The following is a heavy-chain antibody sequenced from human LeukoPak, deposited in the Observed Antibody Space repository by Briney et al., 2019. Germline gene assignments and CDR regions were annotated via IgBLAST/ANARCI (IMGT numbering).Heavy chain of an antibody. CDR3: ARLREIPVFGVVTKSTSYFDY. D-gene: IGHD3-3*01. CDR2: IKQDRSEK. CDR1: GFTFTNYC. Sequence: PGGSLRLSCAASGFTFTNYCMSWVRQAPGKGLELVANIKQDRSEKYCVDSVKGRFTTSRDNAKNSLYLQMNSLRAEDTAVYYCARLREIPVFGVVTKSTSYFDYWGQGTLVTVSS. V-gene: IGHV3-7*01. J-gene: IGHJ4*02.